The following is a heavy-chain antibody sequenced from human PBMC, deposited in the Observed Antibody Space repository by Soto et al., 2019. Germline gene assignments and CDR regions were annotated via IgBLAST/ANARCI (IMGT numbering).Heavy chain of an antibody. CDR1: GYTFTGYY. V-gene: IGHV1-2*02. CDR2: INPNSGGT. J-gene: IGHJ6*02. Sequence: ASVKVSCKASGYTFTGYYMHWVRQAPGQGLEWMGWINPNSGGTNYAQKFQDRVTMTRDTSINTANMELRRLRSDDTAIYFCARGRDAASQFYSPHGMDVWGQGTTVTVSS. CDR3: ARGRDAASQFYSPHGMDV. D-gene: IGHD2-15*01.